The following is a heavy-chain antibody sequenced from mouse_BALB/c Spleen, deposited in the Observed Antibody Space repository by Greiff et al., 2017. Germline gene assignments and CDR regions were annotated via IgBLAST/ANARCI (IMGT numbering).Heavy chain of an antibody. Sequence: QVQLQQPGAELVMPGASVKMSCKASGYTFTDYWMHWVKQRPGQGLEWIGAIDTSDSYTSYNQKFKGKATLTVDESSSTAYMQLSSLTSEDSAVYYCARSGYSPYFDYWGQGTTLTVSS. J-gene: IGHJ2*01. CDR1: GYTFTDYW. CDR2: IDTSDSYT. V-gene: IGHV1-69*01. CDR3: ARSGYSPYFDY. D-gene: IGHD3-1*01.